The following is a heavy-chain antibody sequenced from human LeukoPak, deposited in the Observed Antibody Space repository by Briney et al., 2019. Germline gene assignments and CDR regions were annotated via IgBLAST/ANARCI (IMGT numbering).Heavy chain of an antibody. CDR3: ASSRGSYGNYFNY. CDR1: GGSFSGYY. Sequence: PSETLSLTCAVYGGSFSGYYWSWIRQPPGKGLEWIGEINHSGSTNYNPSLKSRVTISVDTSKNQFSLKLSSVTAADTAVYYCASSRGSYGNYFNYWCQGTLVTVSS. D-gene: IGHD1-26*01. J-gene: IGHJ4*02. V-gene: IGHV4-34*01. CDR2: INHSGST.